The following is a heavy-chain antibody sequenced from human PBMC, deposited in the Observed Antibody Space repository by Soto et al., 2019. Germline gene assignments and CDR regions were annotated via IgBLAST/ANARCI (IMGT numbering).Heavy chain of an antibody. CDR1: GVTVTTYC. J-gene: IGHJ5*02. CDR3: TKNRPKFDT. Sequence: SLRLSCVASGVTVTTYCMTWVRQAPGKGREWVANIKQDGSEEYYVDSVKGLVTISRDDAEKSLYLQINNRSAEETAVYDFTKNRPKFDTWGQGTPVTVSS. D-gene: IGHD2-8*01. CDR2: IKQDGSEE. V-gene: IGHV3-7*01.